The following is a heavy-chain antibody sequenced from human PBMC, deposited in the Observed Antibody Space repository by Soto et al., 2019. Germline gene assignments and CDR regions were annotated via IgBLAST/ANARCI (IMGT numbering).Heavy chain of an antibody. CDR1: GFTFSSYA. J-gene: IGHJ5*02. D-gene: IGHD6-19*01. CDR3: ARLIAVAINWYDP. CDR2: ISGSGGST. V-gene: IGHV3-23*01. Sequence: EVQLLESGGGLVQPGGSLRLSCAASGFTFSSYAMSWVRQAPGKGLEWVSAISGSGGSTYYADSVKGRFTISRDNSKNTLYRQINSLRAEDTAVYYCARLIAVAINWYDPWCQGTLVTVSS.